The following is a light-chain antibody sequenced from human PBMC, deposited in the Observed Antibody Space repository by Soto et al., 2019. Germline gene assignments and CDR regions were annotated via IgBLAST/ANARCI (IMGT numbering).Light chain of an antibody. Sequence: QSVLTQPPSVSGTPGQWITISCSGSSSDIGTNYVYWYQQLPGAAPKLLIYRNNQRPSGVPDRFSGSKSGTSASLAISGLRSEDEAECHCAGWDDSLSGFYVFGNGTKVTVL. J-gene: IGLJ1*01. V-gene: IGLV1-47*01. CDR2: RNN. CDR3: AGWDDSLSGFYV. CDR1: SSDIGTNY.